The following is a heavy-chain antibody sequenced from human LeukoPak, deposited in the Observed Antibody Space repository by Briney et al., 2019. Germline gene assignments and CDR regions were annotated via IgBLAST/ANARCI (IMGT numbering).Heavy chain of an antibody. CDR2: ISYDGSNK. CDR1: GFTFSTYA. D-gene: IGHD3-3*01. Sequence: GGSLRLSCVASGFTFSTYAMSWVRQAPGKGLEWVAVISYDGSNKYYADSVKGRFTISRDNSKNTLYLQMNSLRAEDTAVYYCATLPLKYYDFWSGYSDYWGQGTLVTVSS. V-gene: IGHV3-30-3*01. CDR3: ATLPLKYYDFWSGYSDY. J-gene: IGHJ4*02.